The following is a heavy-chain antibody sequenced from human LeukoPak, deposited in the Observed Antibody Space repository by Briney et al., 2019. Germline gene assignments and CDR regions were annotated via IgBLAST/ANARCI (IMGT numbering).Heavy chain of an antibody. CDR2: IIPIFGTA. D-gene: IGHD4-11*01. J-gene: IGHJ3*02. CDR1: GGTFSSYA. Sequence: SVKVSCKASGGTFSSYAISWVRQAPGQGLEWVGGIIPIFGTANYAQKFQGRVTITTDESTSTAYMELSSLRSEDTAVYYCARAGYSNYGDAFDIWGQGTMVTVSS. V-gene: IGHV1-69*05. CDR3: ARAGYSNYGDAFDI.